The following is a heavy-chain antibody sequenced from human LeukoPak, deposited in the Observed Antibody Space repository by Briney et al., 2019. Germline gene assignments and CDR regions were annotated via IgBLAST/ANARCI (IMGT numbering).Heavy chain of an antibody. CDR2: IIPIFGTA. CDR1: GGTFSSYA. D-gene: IGHD3-9*01. V-gene: IGHV1-69*06. J-gene: IGHJ3*02. CDR3: ARAHDTPDAFDI. Sequence: SVKVSCKASGGTFSSYAISWVRQAPGQGLEWMGGIIPIFGTANYAQKFQGRVTITADKSTSTAYMELSSLRSEDTAVYYCARAHDTPDAFDIWGQGTMVTVSS.